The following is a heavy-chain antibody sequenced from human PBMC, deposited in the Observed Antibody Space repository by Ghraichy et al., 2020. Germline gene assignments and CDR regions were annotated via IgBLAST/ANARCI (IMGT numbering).Heavy chain of an antibody. CDR1: GYAFNKYA. Sequence: ASVKVSCKASGYAFNKYAMNWVRQAPGQGLEWMGWIKTNSGNPTYAQGFTGRFVFSLDTSVSTAYLQISSLKAEDTAVYYCARGYYDFWSGYSELDYWGQGTLVTVSS. CDR2: IKTNSGNP. CDR3: ARGYYDFWSGYSELDY. V-gene: IGHV7-4-1*02. J-gene: IGHJ4*02. D-gene: IGHD3-3*01.